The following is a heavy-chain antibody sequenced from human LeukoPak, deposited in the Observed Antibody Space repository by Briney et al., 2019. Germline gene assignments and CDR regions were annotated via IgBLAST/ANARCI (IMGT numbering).Heavy chain of an antibody. CDR1: GFTVSSNY. J-gene: IGHJ4*02. CDR2: IYSGGST. CDR3: ARYPSDQYYFDY. Sequence: PGGSLRLSCAASGFTVSSNYMSWVRQAPGKGLECVSVIYSGGSTYYADSVKGRFTISRDNSKNTLYLQMNSLRAEDTAVYYCARYPSDQYYFDYWGQGTQVTVSS. V-gene: IGHV3-53*01.